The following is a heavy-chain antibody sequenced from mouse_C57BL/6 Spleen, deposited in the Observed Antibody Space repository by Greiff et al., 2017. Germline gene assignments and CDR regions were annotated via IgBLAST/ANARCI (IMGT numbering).Heavy chain of an antibody. CDR1: GYAFSSSW. CDR2: IYPGDGDT. Sequence: QVQLKESGPELVKPGASVKISCKASGYAFSSSWMNWVKQRPGKGLEWIGRIYPGDGDTNYNGKFKGKATLTADKSSSTAYMQLSSLTSEDSAVYFCARRGGFAYWGQGTLVTVSA. CDR3: ARRGGFAY. J-gene: IGHJ3*01. V-gene: IGHV1-82*01.